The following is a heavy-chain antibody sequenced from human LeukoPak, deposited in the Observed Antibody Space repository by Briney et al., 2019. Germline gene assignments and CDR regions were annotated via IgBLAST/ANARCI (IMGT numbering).Heavy chain of an antibody. CDR3: VRSGGDAFDV. CDR1: GYTFTGYY. V-gene: IGHV1-2*02. D-gene: IGHD1-26*01. CDR2: IYPNSGDT. Sequence: ASVKVSCKASGYTFTGYYMHWVRQAPGQGLEWMGWIYPNSGDTKYAQKFQGRVTVTRDTSISTAFMEVNRLTSDDTAVYYCVRSGGDAFDVWGQGTMVTVSS. J-gene: IGHJ3*01.